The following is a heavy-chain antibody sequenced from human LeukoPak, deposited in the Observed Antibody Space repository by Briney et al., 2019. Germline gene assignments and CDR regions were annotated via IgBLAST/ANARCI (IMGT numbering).Heavy chain of an antibody. J-gene: IGHJ4*02. D-gene: IGHD3-22*01. Sequence: GGSLRLSCAASGFTFSDHYMDWVRQAPGKGLEWVGRSRNKANSYTTEYAASVKGRFTISRDDSKNSLYLQMNSLKTEDTAVYYCATGEYYNDSSGYYVDYWGQGTLVTVSS. V-gene: IGHV3-72*01. CDR2: SRNKANSYTT. CDR3: ATGEYYNDSSGYYVDY. CDR1: GFTFSDHY.